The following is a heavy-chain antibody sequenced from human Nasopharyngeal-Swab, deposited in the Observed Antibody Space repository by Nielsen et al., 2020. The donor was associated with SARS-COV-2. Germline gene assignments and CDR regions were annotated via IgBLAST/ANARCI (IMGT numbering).Heavy chain of an antibody. CDR3: AREGDASVPGTLFDY. CDR2: INTNTGNT. J-gene: IGHJ4*02. CDR1: GYRFTNFA. D-gene: IGHD6-19*01. Sequence: ASVKVSCKASGYRFTNFALNWVRQAPGQGLEWMGWINTNTGNTTYAQGFTGRFVFSLDTSVSTAYLQISGLKSEDTAVYHCAREGDASVPGTLFDYWGQGTQVTVSS. V-gene: IGHV7-4-1*02.